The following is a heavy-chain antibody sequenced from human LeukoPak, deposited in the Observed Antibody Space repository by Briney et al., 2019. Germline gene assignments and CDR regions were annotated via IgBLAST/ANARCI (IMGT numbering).Heavy chain of an antibody. J-gene: IGHJ6*02. CDR3: ARERWHCRVNCYSVYYYALDV. V-gene: IGHV1-3*01. Sequence: ASVKVSCKGSGYTYTNYAIHWVRQAPGQRLGWLGWINPGNGDTKYSQNFQGRVTVTSDTSAATAYVELNSLTSEDTAVYYCARERWHCRVNCYSVYYYALDVWGQGTTVTVSS. D-gene: IGHD2-15*01. CDR2: INPGNGDT. CDR1: GYTYTNYA.